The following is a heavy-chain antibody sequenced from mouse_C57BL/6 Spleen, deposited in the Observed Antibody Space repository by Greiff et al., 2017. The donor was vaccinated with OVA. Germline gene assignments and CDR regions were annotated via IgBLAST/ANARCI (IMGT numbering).Heavy chain of an antibody. J-gene: IGHJ3*01. CDR2: IYPRSGNT. V-gene: IGHV1-81*01. D-gene: IGHD1-1*01. CDR3: ADYYGSSYAWFAY. CDR1: GYTFTSYG. Sequence: VQLQQSGAELARPGASVKLSCKASGYTFTSYGISWVKQRTGQGLEWIGEIYPRSGNTYYNEKFKGKATLTADKSSSTAYMELRSLTSEDSAVYFCADYYGSSYAWFAYWGQGTLVTFSA.